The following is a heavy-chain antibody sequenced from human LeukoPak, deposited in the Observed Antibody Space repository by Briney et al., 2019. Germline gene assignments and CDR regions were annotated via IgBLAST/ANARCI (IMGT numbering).Heavy chain of an antibody. D-gene: IGHD2-15*01. Sequence: GGSPSLSCAASGFTFSSYWMHWVRQAPGKGLVWVSRIVSDGSSATYADSVRGRFTVSRDNAKSTLFLQMNSLTPEDTAVYYCVRDIATTPVYWGQGALVTVSS. CDR3: VRDIATTPVY. V-gene: IGHV3-74*01. J-gene: IGHJ4*02. CDR2: IVSDGSSA. CDR1: GFTFSSYW.